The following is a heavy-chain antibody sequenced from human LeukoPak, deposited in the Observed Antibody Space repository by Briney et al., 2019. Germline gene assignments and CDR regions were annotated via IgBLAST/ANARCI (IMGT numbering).Heavy chain of an antibody. CDR3: AREGGVSS. CDR2: IIPIFGTT. CDR1: GGTFSNFA. J-gene: IGHJ5*02. Sequence: SVKVSCKASGGTFSNFAVNWVRQAPGQGLEWMGGIIPIFGTTNYAPKFQDRVTITADKSTSTAYMELSSLRSEDTAVYYCAREGGVSSWGQGTLVIVSS. V-gene: IGHV1-69*06.